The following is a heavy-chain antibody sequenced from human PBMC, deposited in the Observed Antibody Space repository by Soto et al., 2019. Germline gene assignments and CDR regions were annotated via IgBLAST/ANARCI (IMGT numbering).Heavy chain of an antibody. CDR2: IYHSGTT. D-gene: IGHD4-17*01. Sequence: QVQLQESGPGLVKPSETLSLTCTVSGDSDSSGAYYWSWIRQPPGKGLEWIGYIYHSGTTNYNPSLKSRVTISLDTSKNQFSLKLTSVTAADTAVYYCARSDYGDYRHQHWGQGTLVTVSS. CDR1: GDSDSSGAYY. V-gene: IGHV4-61*08. J-gene: IGHJ1*01. CDR3: ARSDYGDYRHQH.